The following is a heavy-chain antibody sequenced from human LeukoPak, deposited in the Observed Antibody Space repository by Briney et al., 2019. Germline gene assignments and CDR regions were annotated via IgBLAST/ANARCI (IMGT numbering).Heavy chain of an antibody. D-gene: IGHD7-27*01. CDR1: GFIFSTSS. CDR2: ISGTSVHI. J-gene: IGHJ4*02. V-gene: IGHV3-23*01. Sequence: GGSLRLSCSASGFIFSTSSMKWFRQAPGKALEWVSAISGTSVHIYYADSVKGRFTISRDNSKNTLYLQMNNLRAEDTAVYYCAKDLAWGLDYWGQGTPVTVSS. CDR3: AKDLAWGLDY.